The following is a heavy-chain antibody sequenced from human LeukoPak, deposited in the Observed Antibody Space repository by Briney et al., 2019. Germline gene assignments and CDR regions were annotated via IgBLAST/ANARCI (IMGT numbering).Heavy chain of an antibody. V-gene: IGHV4-39*07. D-gene: IGHD1-26*01. CDR3: ARVPALPFGAFDI. J-gene: IGHJ3*02. CDR1: GASISGRSYY. Sequence: SETLSLTCTVSGASISGRSYYWGWIRQPPGKGLEWIGSIYYSLYYSGSTNYNPSLKSRVTISIGTSKNQFSLKLSSVTAADTAVYYCARVPALPFGAFDIWGQGTMVTVSS. CDR2: IYYSLYYSGST.